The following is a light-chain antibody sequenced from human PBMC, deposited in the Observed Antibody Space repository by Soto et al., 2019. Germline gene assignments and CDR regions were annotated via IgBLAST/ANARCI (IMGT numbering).Light chain of an antibody. Sequence: QSVLTQPASVSGSPGQSITISCTGTRSDVGGYHYVSWYQQHPGKAPKQMIYDVSNRPSGVSNRFSCSKSGNTASLTISGLQAEDEADYYCSSYTSSSTPHVVFGGGTQLTVL. J-gene: IGLJ2*01. CDR2: DVS. V-gene: IGLV2-14*01. CDR3: SSYTSSSTPHVV. CDR1: RSDVGGYHY.